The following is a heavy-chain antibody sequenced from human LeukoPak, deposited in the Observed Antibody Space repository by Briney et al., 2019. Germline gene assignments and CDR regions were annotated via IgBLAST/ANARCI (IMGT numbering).Heavy chain of an antibody. CDR2: ISSNGGST. CDR3: VKVSSRKVVVPAAIGYYYGMDV. J-gene: IGHJ6*04. CDR1: GFTFSSDA. V-gene: IGHV3-64D*06. D-gene: IGHD2-2*01. Sequence: GGSLRLSCSASGFTFSSDAMHWVRQAPGKGLEYVSAISSNGGSTYYADSVKGRFTISRDNSKNTLYLQMSSLRAEDTAVYYCVKVSSRKVVVPAAIGYYYGMDVWGKGTTVTVSS.